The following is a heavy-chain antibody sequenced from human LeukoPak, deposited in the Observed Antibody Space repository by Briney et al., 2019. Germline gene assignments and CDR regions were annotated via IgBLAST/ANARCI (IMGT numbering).Heavy chain of an antibody. J-gene: IGHJ6*02. Sequence: GGSLRLSCEASGFTFSSYWMSWVRQVPGRGPEWVANVNRDGSETYYLDSVKGRFTISKDNAKNSLYLQMNSPRAEDTALYHCARNNGMDVWGQGTTVIVSS. V-gene: IGHV3-7*03. CDR1: GFTFSSYW. CDR2: VNRDGSET. CDR3: ARNNGMDV.